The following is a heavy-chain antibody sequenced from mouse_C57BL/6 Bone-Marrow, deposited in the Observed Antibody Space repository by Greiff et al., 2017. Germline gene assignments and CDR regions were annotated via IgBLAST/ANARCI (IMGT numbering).Heavy chain of an antibody. CDR2: INPGSGGT. V-gene: IGHV1-54*01. CDR1: GYAFTNYL. Sequence: QVQLQQSGAELVRPGTSVKVSCKASGYAFTNYLIEWVKQRPGQGLEWIGVINPGSGGTNYNEKFKGKATLTADKSSSTAYMQLSSLTSADSAVYFCARGGGFAYWGQGTLVTVSA. CDR3: ARGGGFAY. J-gene: IGHJ3*01.